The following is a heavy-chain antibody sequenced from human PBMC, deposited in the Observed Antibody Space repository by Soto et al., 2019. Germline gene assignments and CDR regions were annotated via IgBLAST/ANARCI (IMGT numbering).Heavy chain of an antibody. V-gene: IGHV1-69*13. D-gene: IGHD3-22*01. J-gene: IGHJ6*02. CDR2: IIPIFGTA. CDR3: ARSLYYYDSSDLPLYYYGMDV. CDR1: GGTFSSYA. Sequence: ASVKVSCKASGGTFSSYAISWVRQAPGQGLEWMGGIIPIFGTANYAQKFQGRVTITADESTSTAYMELSSLRSEDTAVYYCARSLYYYDSSDLPLYYYGMDVWGQGTTVTVSS.